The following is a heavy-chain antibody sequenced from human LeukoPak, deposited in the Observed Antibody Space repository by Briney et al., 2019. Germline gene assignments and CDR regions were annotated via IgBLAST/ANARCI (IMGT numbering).Heavy chain of an antibody. D-gene: IGHD3-22*01. CDR3: ARESGMGNVRRGYSEYFDD. CDR2: ISYDGSNK. Sequence: PGGSLRLSCAASGFTFSSYAMHWVRQAPGKGLEWVAVISYDGSNKYYADSVKGRFTISRDNSKSTLYLQMKSLRAEDAAVYYCARESGMGNVRRGYSEYFDDWSQGTLVTVSS. J-gene: IGHJ4*02. CDR1: GFTFSSYA. V-gene: IGHV3-30-3*01.